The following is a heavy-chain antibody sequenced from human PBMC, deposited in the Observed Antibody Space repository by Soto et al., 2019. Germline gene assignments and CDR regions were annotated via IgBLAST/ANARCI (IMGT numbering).Heavy chain of an antibody. CDR2: IKKDGSGT. CDR3: ARGPYSGSYFVHY. D-gene: IGHD1-26*01. V-gene: IGHV3-7*01. Sequence: GGSLRLSCAASGFNFNDHWMTWVRQAPGKGLEWVANIKKDGSGTYYADSVKGRFTISRDNAKNSLYLQMNSLRAEDTAVYYCARGPYSGSYFVHYWGQGTLVTVSS. J-gene: IGHJ4*02. CDR1: GFNFNDHW.